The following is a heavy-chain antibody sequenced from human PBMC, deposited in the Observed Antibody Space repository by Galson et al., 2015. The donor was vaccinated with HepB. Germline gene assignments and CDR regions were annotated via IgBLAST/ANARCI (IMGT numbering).Heavy chain of an antibody. V-gene: IGHV1-18*04. CDR2: ISAYNGNT. D-gene: IGHD2-8*01. CDR3: ARVHGRYYYYGMDV. CDR1: GYTFTSYG. Sequence: SVKVSCKASGYTFTSYGISWVRQAPGQGLEWMGWISAYNGNTNYAQKLQGRVTMTRNTSISTAYMELSSLRSEDTAVYYCARVHGRYYYYGMDVWGQGTTVTVSS. J-gene: IGHJ6*02.